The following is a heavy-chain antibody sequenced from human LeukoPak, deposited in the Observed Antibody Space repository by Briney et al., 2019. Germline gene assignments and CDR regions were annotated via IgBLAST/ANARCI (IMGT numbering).Heavy chain of an antibody. D-gene: IGHD5-18*01. CDR1: GDSISSYY. Sequence: PSETLCLTCTVSGDSISSYYWSWIWQPPGKGLEWIGYIYYSGSTNYNPSLKSRVTISVDTSKNQFSLKLSSVTAADTAVYYCARRAPYSYEWSTLDYWGQGGLVTVSS. CDR2: IYYSGST. V-gene: IGHV4-59*08. J-gene: IGHJ4*02. CDR3: ARRAPYSYEWSTLDY.